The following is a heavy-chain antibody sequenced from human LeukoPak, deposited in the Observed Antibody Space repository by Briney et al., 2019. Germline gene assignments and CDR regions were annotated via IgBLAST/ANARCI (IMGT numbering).Heavy chain of an antibody. J-gene: IGHJ4*02. CDR1: GFTFGDYA. D-gene: IGHD3-22*01. CDR3: AKAAYYDSSEFDY. Sequence: PGGSLRLSCAASGFTFGDYAMHWVRQAPGKGLEWVSGISWNSGSIGYADSVKGRFTISRDNAKNSLYLQMNSLRAEDMALHSCAKAAYYDSSEFDYWGQGTLVTVSS. CDR2: ISWNSGSI. V-gene: IGHV3-9*03.